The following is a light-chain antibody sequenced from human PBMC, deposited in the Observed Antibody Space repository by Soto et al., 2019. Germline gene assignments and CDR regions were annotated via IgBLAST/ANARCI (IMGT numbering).Light chain of an antibody. CDR2: DTS. Sequence: EILVTQSPATLSLSPGDRATLSCRASRSVSIYLAWYQQKPGQAPRLLIYDTSHRAAGIPARFSGSGSGTDFTLTISSLEPEDFGIYYCQPRSSWMWALGQGTKVDI. J-gene: IGKJ1*01. CDR3: QPRSSWMWA. CDR1: RSVSIY. V-gene: IGKV3-11*01.